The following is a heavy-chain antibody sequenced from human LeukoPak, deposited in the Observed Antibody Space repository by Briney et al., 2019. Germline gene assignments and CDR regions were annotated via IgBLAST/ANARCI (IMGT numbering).Heavy chain of an antibody. CDR3: AHRQYILSGYYPSPLFDY. V-gene: IGHV2-5*02. D-gene: IGHD3-9*01. CDR1: GLSLSTSGVG. CDR2: IYWDDDK. Sequence: SGPTLVRPTRPLTLTCTFSGLSLSTSGVGVGWIRQPPGKALEWLALIYWDDDKPYSPSLKSRLAITKDTSKNQVVLTMTNMDPVDTATYYCAHRQYILSGYYPSPLFDYWGQGTLVTVSS. J-gene: IGHJ4*02.